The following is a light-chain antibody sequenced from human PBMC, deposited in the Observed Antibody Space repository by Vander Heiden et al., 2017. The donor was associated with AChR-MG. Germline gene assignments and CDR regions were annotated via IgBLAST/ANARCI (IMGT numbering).Light chain of an antibody. Sequence: DIQMTQSPSTLTASIGDRVTITCRASQNIGEWLAWYQQKPGKAPEVLVYKATNLQSGVPSRFSGIGAGTEFTLIISSLHPDDLATYYCQQYSDDPLTFGGGTRVE. CDR1: QNIGEW. J-gene: IGKJ4*01. CDR3: QQYSDDPLT. CDR2: KAT. V-gene: IGKV1-5*03.